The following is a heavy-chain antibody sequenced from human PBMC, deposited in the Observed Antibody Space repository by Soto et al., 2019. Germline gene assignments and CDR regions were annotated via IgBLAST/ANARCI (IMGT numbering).Heavy chain of an antibody. CDR3: ARGSAGTAPLSFDY. D-gene: IGHD1-1*01. CDR1: GGAFSGYY. V-gene: IGHV4-34*01. CDR2: INHSGST. J-gene: IGHJ4*02. Sequence: PSETLSLTCAVYGGAFSGYYWSWIRQPPGKGLEWIGEINHSGSTNYNPSLRSRVTISVDTSKNQFSLKLSPVTAADTAVYYCARGSAGTAPLSFDYWGQGTLVTVSS.